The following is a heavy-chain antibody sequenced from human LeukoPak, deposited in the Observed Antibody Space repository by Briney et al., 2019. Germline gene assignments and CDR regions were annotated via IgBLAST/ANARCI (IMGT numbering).Heavy chain of an antibody. V-gene: IGHV4-59*12. D-gene: IGHD2-15*01. Sequence: SETLSLTCTVSRGSISSYYWGWIRQPPGKGLEWMGYIYYSGSTNYNPSLKSRVTISGDTSKSQFSLKLSSVTAADTAVYYCARALVVAATGTYYGLDVWGLRTTVTVSS. J-gene: IGHJ6*02. CDR1: RGSISSYY. CDR2: IYYSGST. CDR3: ARALVVAATGTYYGLDV.